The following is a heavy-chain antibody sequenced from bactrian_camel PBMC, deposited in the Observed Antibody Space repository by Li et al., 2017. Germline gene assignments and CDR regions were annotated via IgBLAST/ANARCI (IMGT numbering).Heavy chain of an antibody. CDR2: ACTAESRT. CDR1: TYSC. D-gene: IGHD1*01. J-gene: IGHJ4*01. CDR3: VADQNYCYLQYPYSI. Sequence: HVQLVESGGGSVHDGGSMTLSCVGATYSCMGWFRRAPGKEREGVAAACTAESRTWYADSVKGRFSISQDEAKSTIYLEKNNLQPEDTAMYYCVADQNYCYLQYPYSIWGQGTQFTVS. V-gene: IGHV3S63*01.